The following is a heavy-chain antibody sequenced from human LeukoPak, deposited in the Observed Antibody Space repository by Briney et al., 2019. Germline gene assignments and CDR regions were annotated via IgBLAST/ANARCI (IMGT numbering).Heavy chain of an antibody. CDR1: GGSISSYY. D-gene: IGHD5-12*01. CDR3: ARGTKTGYTGYDWNY. CDR2: IYYSGST. J-gene: IGHJ4*02. Sequence: SETLSLTCTVSGGSISSYYWSWIRQPPGKGLEWIGYIYYSGSTSYNPSLKSRVTISVDTSSNQFPLILTSVTAADTAAYYCARGTKTGYTGYDWNYWGQGSLVTVSS. V-gene: IGHV4-59*01.